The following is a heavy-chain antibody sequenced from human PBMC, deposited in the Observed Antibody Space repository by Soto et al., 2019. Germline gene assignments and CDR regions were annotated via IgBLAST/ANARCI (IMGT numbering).Heavy chain of an antibody. V-gene: IGHV4-34*01. Sequence: SETLSLTCAVYGLYFSGYYWSWLRQPPGKGLEWIGEINHSGSTNYNPSLKSRVTISVDTSKNQFSLKLSSVTAADTAVYYCARKGDYVDTAAFDYWGQGTLVTVSS. D-gene: IGHD5-18*01. J-gene: IGHJ4*02. CDR3: ARKGDYVDTAAFDY. CDR1: GLYFSGYY. CDR2: INHSGST.